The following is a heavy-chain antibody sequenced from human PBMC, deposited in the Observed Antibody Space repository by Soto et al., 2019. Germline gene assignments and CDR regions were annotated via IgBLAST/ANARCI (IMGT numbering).Heavy chain of an antibody. J-gene: IGHJ4*02. CDR2: INHSGSS. CDR3: TRGLFSGSYYSGGWYYFDS. V-gene: IGHV4-34*01. CDR1: GGYFRGYI. D-gene: IGHD1-26*01. Sequence: SETLSLTYAVSGGYFRGYIWTWIRQTPGKGLQWIGQINHSGSSIYNPSLKNRVTISTMSNNKFSLELSSVTAADTAVYYCTRGLFSGSYYSGGWYYFDSWGQGTMVTVSS.